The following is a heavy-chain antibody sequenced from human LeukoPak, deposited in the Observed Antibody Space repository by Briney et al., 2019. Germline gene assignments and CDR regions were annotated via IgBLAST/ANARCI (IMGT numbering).Heavy chain of an antibody. CDR1: GFTFSSYW. Sequence: GGSLRLSCAASGFTFSSYWMSWVRQAPGKGLEWVANIKKDGSEKYYVDSVKGRFTISRDNAKTSLYLQMNSLRAEDTAVYYCAKGKGVTAIPPFDYWGQGTLVTVSS. CDR3: AKGKGVTAIPPFDY. J-gene: IGHJ4*02. D-gene: IGHD2-21*02. V-gene: IGHV3-7*01. CDR2: IKKDGSEK.